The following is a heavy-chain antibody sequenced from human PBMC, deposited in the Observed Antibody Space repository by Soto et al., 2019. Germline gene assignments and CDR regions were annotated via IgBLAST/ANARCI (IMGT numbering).Heavy chain of an antibody. D-gene: IGHD5-18*01. CDR2: IIPIFGTA. Sequence: SVKVSCKASGYTFTSYDINWVRQAPGQGLEWMGGIIPIFGTANYAQKFQGRVTITADESTSTAYMELRSLRSDDTAVYYCARDVGYGLIDYWGQGTLVTVSS. J-gene: IGHJ4*02. CDR3: ARDVGYGLIDY. V-gene: IGHV1-69*13. CDR1: GYTFTSYD.